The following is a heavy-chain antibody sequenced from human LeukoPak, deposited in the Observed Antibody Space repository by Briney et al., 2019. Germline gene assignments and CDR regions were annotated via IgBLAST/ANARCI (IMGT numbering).Heavy chain of an antibody. CDR3: ARADPSFSPDY. CDR1: GFTFSDYP. V-gene: IGHV3-30*04. CDR2: ISYDGSHK. J-gene: IGHJ4*02. Sequence: GGSLRLSCAASGFTFSDYPMHWVRQAPGKGLEWVSIISYDGSHKYYADSVKGRFTISRDTSKNTLYLQMNSLRPEDTAVYYCARADPSFSPDYWGQGALVTVSS.